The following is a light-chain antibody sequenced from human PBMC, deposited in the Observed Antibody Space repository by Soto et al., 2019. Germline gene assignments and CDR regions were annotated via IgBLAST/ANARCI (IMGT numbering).Light chain of an antibody. J-gene: IGLJ2*01. CDR1: SSNVGTYDL. Sequence: QSALTQPASVSASPGQSITISCTGTSSNVGTYDLVSWYQHHPDKAPKLIIYEGTKRPSGISSRFSGSKSGNTASLTISWLQAEDDADYYCCSFAVGAALVFGGGTKLTVL. CDR3: CSFAVGAALV. V-gene: IGLV2-23*01. CDR2: EGT.